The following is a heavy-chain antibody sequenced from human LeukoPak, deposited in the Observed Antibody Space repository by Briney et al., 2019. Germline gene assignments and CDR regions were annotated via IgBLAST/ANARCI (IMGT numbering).Heavy chain of an antibody. J-gene: IGHJ4*02. CDR2: IRGDAGST. V-gene: IGHV3-20*04. Sequence: PGGSLRVSCAASGFTFDAFGMTWVRQAPGKGLGWVSAIRGDAGSTRHADSVQGRFTISRDNAKNSLYLQMNSLRVEDTAVYYCAIVWAWGSGNYFDNWGQGTLVTVSS. D-gene: IGHD7-27*01. CDR1: GFTFDAFG. CDR3: AIVWAWGSGNYFDN.